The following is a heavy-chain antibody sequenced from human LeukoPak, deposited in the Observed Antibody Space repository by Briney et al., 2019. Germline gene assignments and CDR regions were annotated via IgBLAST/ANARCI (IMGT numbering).Heavy chain of an antibody. CDR2: ISAYNGNT. CDR1: GGTFSSYA. CDR3: AILWFGELFYGMDV. V-gene: IGHV1-18*01. D-gene: IGHD3-10*01. Sequence: ASVKVSCKASGGTFSSYAISWVRQAPGQGLEWMGWISAYNGNTNYAQKLQGRVTMTTDTSTSTAYMELRSLRSDDTAVYYCAILWFGELFYGMDVWGQGTTATVSS. J-gene: IGHJ6*02.